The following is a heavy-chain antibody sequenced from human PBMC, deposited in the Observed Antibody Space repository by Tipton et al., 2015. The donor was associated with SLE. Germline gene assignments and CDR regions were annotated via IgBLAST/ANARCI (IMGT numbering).Heavy chain of an antibody. CDR3: VHRGHGVGV. CDR2: IHTSGST. V-gene: IGHV4-61*09. CDR1: GASVSSGSYY. Sequence: TLSLTCTVSGASVSSGSYYWSWIRQPAGKGLEWIGHIHTSGSTNYNPSLKSRVTISVDTSKNQFSLRLSSVTAADTAVYYCVHRGHGVGVWGQGTTVTVSS. D-gene: IGHD3-3*01. J-gene: IGHJ6*02.